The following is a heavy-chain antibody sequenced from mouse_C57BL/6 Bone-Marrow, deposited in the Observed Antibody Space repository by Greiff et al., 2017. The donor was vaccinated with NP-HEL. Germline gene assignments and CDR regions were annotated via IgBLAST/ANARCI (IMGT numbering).Heavy chain of an antibody. CDR3: ASITTVVAPRWYFDV. CDR2: IDPSDSYT. Sequence: QVQLQQSGAELVRPGTSVKLSCKASGYTFTSYWMHWVKQRPGQGLEWIGVIDPSDSYTNYNQKFKGKATLTVDTSSSTAYMQLSSLTSEDSAVYYCASITTVVAPRWYFDVWGTGTTVTVSS. CDR1: GYTFTSYW. J-gene: IGHJ1*03. V-gene: IGHV1-59*01. D-gene: IGHD1-1*01.